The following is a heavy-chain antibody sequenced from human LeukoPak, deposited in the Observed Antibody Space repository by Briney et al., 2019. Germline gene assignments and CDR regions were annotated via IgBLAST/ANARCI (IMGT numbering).Heavy chain of an antibody. CDR1: GFTFSSYA. J-gene: IGHJ4*02. CDR2: ISGTSGST. D-gene: IGHD6-6*01. CDR3: ARLYSSSSAPDY. V-gene: IGHV3-23*01. Sequence: PGGSLRLSCAASGFTFSSYAMSWVRQAPGKGLEWVSTISGTSGSTYYADSVKGRFTLSRDNSENTLYLQMNSLRAEDTAVYYCARLYSSSSAPDYWGQGTLVTVPS.